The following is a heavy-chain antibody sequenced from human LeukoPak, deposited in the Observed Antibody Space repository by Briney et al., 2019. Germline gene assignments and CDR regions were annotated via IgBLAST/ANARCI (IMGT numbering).Heavy chain of an antibody. V-gene: IGHV3-43*02. CDR3: AKDGDSSGWYYFDY. Sequence: PGGSLRLSCAASGFTFDDYAMHWVRQAPGKGLEWVSLISGDSGSTYYADSVKGRFTISRDNSKNSLYLQMNSLRTEDTALYYCAKDGDSSGWYYFDYWGQGTLVTVSS. J-gene: IGHJ4*02. CDR2: ISGDSGST. D-gene: IGHD6-19*01. CDR1: GFTFDDYA.